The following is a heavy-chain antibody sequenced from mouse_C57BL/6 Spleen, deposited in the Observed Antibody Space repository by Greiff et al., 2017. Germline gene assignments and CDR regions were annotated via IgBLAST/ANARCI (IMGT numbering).Heavy chain of an antibody. V-gene: IGHV1-66*01. J-gene: IGHJ2*01. CDR1: GYSFTSYY. CDR3: ARGRDSPFDY. CDR2: IYPGSGNT. D-gene: IGHD3-2*01. Sequence: VKLMESGPELVKPGASVKISCKASGYSFTSYYIHWVKQRPGQGLEWIGWIYPGSGNTKYNEKFKGKATLTADTSSSTAYMQLSSLTSEDSAVYYGARGRDSPFDYWGQGTTLTVSS.